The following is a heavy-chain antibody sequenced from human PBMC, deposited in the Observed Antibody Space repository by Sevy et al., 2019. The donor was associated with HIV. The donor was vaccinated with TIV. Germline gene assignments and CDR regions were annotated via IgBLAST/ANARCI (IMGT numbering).Heavy chain of an antibody. CDR2: IYYSGST. Sequence: SETLSLTCTLSGGSISSSSYYWGWIRQPPGKGLEWIGSIYYSGSTYYNPSLKSRVTISVDTSKNQFSLKLSSVTAADTAVYYCARWGGGYFFDIWGQGTMVTVSS. J-gene: IGHJ3*02. D-gene: IGHD1-26*01. CDR3: ARWGGGYFFDI. CDR1: GGSISSSSYY. V-gene: IGHV4-39*01.